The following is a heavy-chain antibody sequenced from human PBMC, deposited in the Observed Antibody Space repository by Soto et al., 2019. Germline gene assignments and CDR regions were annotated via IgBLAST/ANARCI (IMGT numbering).Heavy chain of an antibody. CDR3: ARLVIAVAGNEVDP. Sequence: SETLSLTCTDSGGSISSGGYYWSWIRQNPGKGLEWIGYIYYSGSTYYNPSLKSRVTISVDTSKNQFSLKLSSVTAADTAVYYCARLVIAVAGNEVDPWGQGTLVTVS. V-gene: IGHV4-31*03. CDR2: IYYSGST. D-gene: IGHD6-19*01. J-gene: IGHJ5*02. CDR1: GGSISSGGYY.